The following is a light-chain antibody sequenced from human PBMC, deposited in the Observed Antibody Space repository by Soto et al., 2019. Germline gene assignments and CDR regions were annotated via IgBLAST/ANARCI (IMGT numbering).Light chain of an antibody. Sequence: DIQMTQSPSALSASTGDRVTITCQASQDIRNYLNWYQQKPGKAPKLLIYDASKLQTGVPSRFRGSASGTTFTFIISSLQPEDFAIYYCQQYDKLVTFGQGTKVEMK. CDR2: DAS. CDR3: QQYDKLVT. J-gene: IGKJ1*01. V-gene: IGKV1-33*01. CDR1: QDIRNY.